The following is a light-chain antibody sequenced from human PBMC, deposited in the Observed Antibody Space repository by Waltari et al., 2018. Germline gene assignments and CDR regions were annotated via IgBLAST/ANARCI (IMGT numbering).Light chain of an antibody. CDR3: SSYTSSNTFV. CDR2: GVS. J-gene: IGLJ1*01. V-gene: IGLV2-14*01. CDR1: SSDVGGYEY. Sequence: QSALTQPASVSGSPGQSITIPCTGTSSDVGGYEYVSWFQQHPGKAPKVMIYGVSNRPSGVSERFSASKSGVTASLTISGLQAEDEADYYCSSYTSSNTFVFGTGTKVTVL.